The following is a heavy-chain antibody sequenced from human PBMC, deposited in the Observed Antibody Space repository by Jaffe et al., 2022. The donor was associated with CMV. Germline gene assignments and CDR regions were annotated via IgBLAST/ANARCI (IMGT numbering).Heavy chain of an antibody. CDR1: GFTFSDYY. CDR3: ATFKWRIGSSDFDY. CDR2: ISTTSSYT. J-gene: IGHJ4*02. D-gene: IGHD6-6*01. V-gene: IGHV3-11*06. Sequence: QVQLVESGGGLVKPGGSLRLSCAASGFTFSDYYMIWIRQAPGKGLEWVSLISTTSSYTNYADSVKGRFTISRDNAKNSLYLQMNSLRVEDTAVYYCATFKWRIGSSDFDYWGQGTLVTVSS.